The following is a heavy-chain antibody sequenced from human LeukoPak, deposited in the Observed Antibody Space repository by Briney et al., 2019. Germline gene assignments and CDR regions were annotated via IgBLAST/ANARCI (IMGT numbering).Heavy chain of an antibody. CDR1: GFTVTTNY. CDR2: IYSDGNT. CDR3: TTPSGAY. Sequence: GGSLRLSCAASGFTVTTNYMSWVRQAPGKGLEWVSVIYSDGNTYYAESVKGRFTISRDISKNTVYLQMNSLRAEDTAFYYCTTPSGAYWGRGTLVTVSS. J-gene: IGHJ4*02. V-gene: IGHV3-53*01.